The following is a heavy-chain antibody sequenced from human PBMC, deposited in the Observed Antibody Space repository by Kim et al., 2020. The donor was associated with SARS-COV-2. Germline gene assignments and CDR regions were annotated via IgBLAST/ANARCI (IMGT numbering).Heavy chain of an antibody. CDR3: ARREGYSGSYFLGY. V-gene: IGHV5-51*01. J-gene: IGHJ4*02. D-gene: IGHD1-26*01. Sequence: SPSFQGQVTISADKSISTAYLQWSSLKASDTAMYYCARREGYSGSYFLGYWGQGTLVTVSS.